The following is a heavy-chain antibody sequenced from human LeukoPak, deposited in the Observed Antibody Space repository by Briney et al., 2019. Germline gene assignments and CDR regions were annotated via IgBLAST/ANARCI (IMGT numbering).Heavy chain of an antibody. V-gene: IGHV3-30*18. J-gene: IGHJ5*02. D-gene: IGHD2-15*01. CDR2: ISYDGSNK. CDR3: AKDQRYCSGGSCYDNWFDP. CDR1: GFTFSSYG. Sequence: GGSLRLSCAASGFTFSSYGMHWVRQAPGKGLEWVAVISYDGSNKYYADSVKGRFTISRDNSKNTLYLQMNSLRAEDTAVYYCAKDQRYCSGGSCYDNWFDPWGQGTPVTVSS.